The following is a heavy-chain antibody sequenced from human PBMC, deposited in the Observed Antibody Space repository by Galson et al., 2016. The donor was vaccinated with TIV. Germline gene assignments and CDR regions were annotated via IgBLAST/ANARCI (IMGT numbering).Heavy chain of an antibody. D-gene: IGHD1-26*01. CDR2: ISDGGNT. V-gene: IGHV3-66*02. J-gene: IGHJ6*02. CDR3: ARDRIVDATYYYYYFGMDV. Sequence: SLRLSCASSGLAVGSNYMTWVRQAPGKGLEWVSLISDGGNTYYADSVKGRFTISRDNSKNILYLQMNSLRVEDTAVYYCARDRIVDATYYYYYFGMDVWGQGTAVTVSS. CDR1: GLAVGSNY.